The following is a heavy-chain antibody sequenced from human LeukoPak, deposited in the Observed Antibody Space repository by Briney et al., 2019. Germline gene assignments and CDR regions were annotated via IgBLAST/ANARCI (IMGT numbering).Heavy chain of an antibody. CDR2: ISERGGST. CDR3: AKRGIVIRGVLVIGFHKEAYYFDY. CDR1: GITLSNYA. D-gene: IGHD3-10*01. Sequence: GGSLGLSCVVSGITLSNYAMSWVRQAPGKGLEWVSGISERGGSTKYADSVKGRFTISRDNSLNTVYLQMNNLRAEDTAVYFCAKRGIVIRGVLVIGFHKEAYYFDYWGQGILVTVSS. V-gene: IGHV3-23*01. J-gene: IGHJ4*02.